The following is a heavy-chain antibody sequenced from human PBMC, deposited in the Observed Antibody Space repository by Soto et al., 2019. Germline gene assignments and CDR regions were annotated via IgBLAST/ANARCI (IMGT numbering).Heavy chain of an antibody. D-gene: IGHD2-15*01. CDR3: ARRMYGTRWYYLDY. Sequence: EMQLLESGGGLVQAGGSLRLSCAASGFTVSSYALNWVRQAPVKGLEWVSGISASTYYADSVKGRFTISTDTSKNTLSLQMNSLRAEDTAIYFCARRMYGTRWYYLDYWGQGTRVTVSS. V-gene: IGHV3-23*01. J-gene: IGHJ4*02. CDR1: GFTVSSYA. CDR2: ISAST.